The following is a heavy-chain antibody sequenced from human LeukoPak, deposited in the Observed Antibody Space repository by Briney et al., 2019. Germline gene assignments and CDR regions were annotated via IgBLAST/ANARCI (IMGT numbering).Heavy chain of an antibody. J-gene: IGHJ6*02. CDR2: IIPIFGTA. CDR3: AGAYYYDSSGYELGFGPYYYYGMDV. V-gene: IGHV1-69*13. CDR1: GGTFSSYA. D-gene: IGHD3-22*01. Sequence: SVKVSCKASGGTFSSYAISWVRQAPGQGLEWMGGIIPIFGTANYAQKFQGRVTITADESTSTAYMELSSLRSEDTAVYYCAGAYYYDSSGYELGFGPYYYYGMDVWGQGTTVTVSS.